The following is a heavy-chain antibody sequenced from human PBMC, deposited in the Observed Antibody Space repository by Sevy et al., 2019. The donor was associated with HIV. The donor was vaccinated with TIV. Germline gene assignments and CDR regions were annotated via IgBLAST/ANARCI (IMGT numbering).Heavy chain of an antibody. CDR2: ISDNGSKK. CDR1: GFRFSDYG. Sequence: GGSLRLSCAGSGFRFSDYGMHWVRQAPGKGLEWVAFISDNGSKKYLADSMKGRSTISRDNSQNSLYLQMNSLRTEDTAVYYCALERLSSDVAEYFQNWGQGTLVTVSS. J-gene: IGHJ1*01. CDR3: ALERLSSDVAEYFQN. V-gene: IGHV3-30*03. D-gene: IGHD1-1*01.